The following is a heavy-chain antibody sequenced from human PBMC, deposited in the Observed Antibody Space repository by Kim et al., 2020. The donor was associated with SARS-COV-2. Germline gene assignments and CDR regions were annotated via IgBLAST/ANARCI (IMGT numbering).Heavy chain of an antibody. CDR3: ARAGRITMIVVTDAH. J-gene: IGHJ4*02. D-gene: IGHD3-22*01. Sequence: QKFQGRVTITGDESTSTAYMELSSLRSEDTAVYYCARAGRITMIVVTDAHWGQGTLVTVSS. V-gene: IGHV1-69*01.